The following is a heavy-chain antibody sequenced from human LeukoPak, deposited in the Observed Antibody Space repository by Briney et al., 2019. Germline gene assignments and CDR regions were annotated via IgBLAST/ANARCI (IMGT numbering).Heavy chain of an antibody. Sequence: PSETLSLTCTVSGASISDYYWSWIRQPPGKGLEWIGYIYYTGTTKYNPSLTSRVTISVDTSKSQFSVKLSSVTAADTAVYYCARDYDNSVLRHFDLWGRGTLVTVSS. CDR2: IYYTGTT. D-gene: IGHD3-22*01. J-gene: IGHJ2*01. CDR1: GASISDYY. CDR3: ARDYDNSVLRHFDL. V-gene: IGHV4-59*01.